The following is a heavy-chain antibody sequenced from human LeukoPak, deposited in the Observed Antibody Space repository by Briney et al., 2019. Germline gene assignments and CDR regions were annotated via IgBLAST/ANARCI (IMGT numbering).Heavy chain of an antibody. D-gene: IGHD3-9*01. CDR3: ARQADKYYDILTGYYVYYYGMDV. CDR1: GGSISSYY. V-gene: IGHV4-59*08. J-gene: IGHJ6*02. CDR2: TYYSGST. Sequence: SETLSLTCIVSGGSISSYYWSWIRQPPGKGLEWIGYTYYSGSTNYNPSLKSRVTISVDTSKNQFSLKLSSVTAADTAVYYCARQADKYYDILTGYYVYYYGMDVWGQGTTVTVSS.